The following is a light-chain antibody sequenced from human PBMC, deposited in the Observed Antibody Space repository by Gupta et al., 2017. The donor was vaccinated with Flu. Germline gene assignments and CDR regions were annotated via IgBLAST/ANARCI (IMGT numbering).Light chain of an antibody. CDR3: QVWDSSSNRWV. CDR2: DDS. V-gene: IGLV3-21*02. CDR1: NIESKT. Sequence: GQTARIPCGGNNIESKTVHWYQQKPGQAPVVVVCDDSDRPSGIPERFSGSNSGNTATLTISRVEAGAEADYYCQVWDSSSNRWVFGGGTKLTVL. J-gene: IGLJ3*02.